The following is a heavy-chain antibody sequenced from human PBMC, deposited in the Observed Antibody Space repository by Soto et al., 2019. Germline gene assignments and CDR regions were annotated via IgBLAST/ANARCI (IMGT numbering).Heavy chain of an antibody. D-gene: IGHD1-26*01. J-gene: IGHJ4*02. CDR2: INPYNGNT. V-gene: IGHV1-18*01. CDR3: ASDAAVGLFDY. CDR1: GYTFTSYG. Sequence: QVQLVQSGDEVKKPGASVKVSCKASGYTFTSYGISWVRQAPGQGLEWMGWINPYNGNTKYAQKLQGRVTMTTDTSTSTAYMELRILISDDTAVYYCASDAAVGLFDYWGQGTLVTVSS.